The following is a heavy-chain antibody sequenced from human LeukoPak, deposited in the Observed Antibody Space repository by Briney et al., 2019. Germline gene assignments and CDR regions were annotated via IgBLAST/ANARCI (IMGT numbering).Heavy chain of an antibody. D-gene: IGHD3-3*01. J-gene: IGHJ4*02. CDR2: ISSSSSTI. Sequence: GGSLRLSCAASGFTFSSYAMSWVRQAPGKGLEWVSYISSSSSTIYYADSVKGRFTISRDNAKNSLYLQMNSLRAEDTAVYYCARQHDFWSGYPLDYWGQGALVTVSS. CDR3: ARQHDFWSGYPLDY. V-gene: IGHV3-48*01. CDR1: GFTFSSYA.